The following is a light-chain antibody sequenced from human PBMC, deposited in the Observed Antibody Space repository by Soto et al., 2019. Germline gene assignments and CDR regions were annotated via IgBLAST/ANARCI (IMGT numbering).Light chain of an antibody. CDR3: QQFGYSLWT. Sequence: VLTQSPDTLSLSPGERATLSCRASQRVNSRFFAWYQQKPAQAPRLLIYGASTRAAGTPDRFSGGGSGTAFTLTISRLEPEAFAVYYCQQFGYSLWTFGQGTKVDIQ. CDR2: GAS. CDR1: QRVNSRF. J-gene: IGKJ1*01. V-gene: IGKV3-20*01.